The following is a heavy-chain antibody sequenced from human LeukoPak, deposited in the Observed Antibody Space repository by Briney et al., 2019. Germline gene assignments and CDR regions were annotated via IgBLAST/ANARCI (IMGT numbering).Heavy chain of an antibody. CDR3: AMRAKQLYCGGGCPPGY. J-gene: IGHJ4*02. CDR2: INPNSGGT. CDR1: GYTFTGYY. Sequence: ASVKVSCKASGYTFTGYYMHWVRQAPGQGLEWMGWINPNSGGTNYAQKFQGRVTMTRDTSISTAYMELSRLRSDDTAVYYCAMRAKQLYCGGGCPPGYWGQGTLVTVSS. D-gene: IGHD2-21*02. V-gene: IGHV1-2*02.